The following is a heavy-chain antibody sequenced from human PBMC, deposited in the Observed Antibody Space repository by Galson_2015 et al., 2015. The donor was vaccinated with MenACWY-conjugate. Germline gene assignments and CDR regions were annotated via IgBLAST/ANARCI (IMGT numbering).Heavy chain of an antibody. V-gene: IGHV4-34*01. CDR1: GGSFSGYY. CDR2: INHSGST. J-gene: IGHJ3*02. D-gene: IGHD1-26*01. Sequence: ETLSLTCAVYGGSFSGYYWSWIRQPPGKGLEWIGEINHSGSTNYNPSLKSRVTMSVDTSKNQFSLKLSSVTAADTAVYYCAREVHRRVGATIRGPKSDAFDIWGQGTMVTVSS. CDR3: AREVHRRVGATIRGPKSDAFDI.